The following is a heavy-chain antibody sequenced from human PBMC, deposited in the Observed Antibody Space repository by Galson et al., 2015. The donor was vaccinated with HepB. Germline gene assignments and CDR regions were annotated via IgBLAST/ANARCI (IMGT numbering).Heavy chain of an antibody. CDR3: AREATYYYDSSGYYSYSSFDY. CDR2: IIPILGIA. CDR1: GGTFSSYA. V-gene: IGHV1-69*10. Sequence: SVKVSCKASGGTFSSYAISWVRQAPGQGLEWMGGIIPILGIANYAQKFQGRVTITADKSTSTAYMELSSLRSEDTAVYYCAREATYYYDSSGYYSYSSFDYWGQGTLVTVSS. J-gene: IGHJ4*02. D-gene: IGHD3-22*01.